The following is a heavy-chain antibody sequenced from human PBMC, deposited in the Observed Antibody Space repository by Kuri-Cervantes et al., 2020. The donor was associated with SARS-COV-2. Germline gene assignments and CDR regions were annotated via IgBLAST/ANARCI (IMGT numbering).Heavy chain of an antibody. J-gene: IGHJ6*03. V-gene: IGHV4-38-2*02. CDR3: ARDMVGRQYYYYYMDV. Sequence: SETLSLTCTVSGYSISSGYYWGWIRQPPGKGLEWIGSIYTSGSTNYNPSLKSRVTMSVDTSKNQFSLKLSSVTAAGTAVYYCARDMVGRQYYYYYMDVWGKGTTVTDSS. CDR2: IYTSGST. D-gene: IGHD2-15*01. CDR1: GYSISSGYY.